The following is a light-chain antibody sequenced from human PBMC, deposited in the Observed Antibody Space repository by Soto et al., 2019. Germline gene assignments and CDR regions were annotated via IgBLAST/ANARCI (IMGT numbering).Light chain of an antibody. J-gene: IGLJ1*01. V-gene: IGLV2-14*01. CDR1: SSDVGGYNY. Sequence: QSVLTQPASVSGSPGQSITISCTGTSSDVGGYNYVSWYQQHPGKAPKLMIYGVSNRPSGVSNRFSGPKSGNTASLTISWLQAEDEADYYCSSYTSSATLYVFGTGTKVTVL. CDR2: GVS. CDR3: SSYTSSATLYV.